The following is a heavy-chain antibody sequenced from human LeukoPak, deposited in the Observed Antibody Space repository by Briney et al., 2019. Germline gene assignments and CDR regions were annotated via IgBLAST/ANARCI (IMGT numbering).Heavy chain of an antibody. V-gene: IGHV3-30*01. J-gene: IGHJ4*02. D-gene: IGHD2-21*02. Sequence: GGSLTLSCADSGFIFSSYPMHWVRQPAGLALQWVEVISHDGSNKFYEDSVNGRFTISRDISKRTLYLHLNIPRPEDTAMYYCTRSVVTTADFAYWGKGTLVTVSA. CDR1: GFIFSSYP. CDR3: TRSVVTTADFAY. CDR2: ISHDGSNK.